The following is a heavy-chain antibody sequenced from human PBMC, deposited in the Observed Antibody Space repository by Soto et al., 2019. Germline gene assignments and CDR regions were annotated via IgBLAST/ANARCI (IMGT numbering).Heavy chain of an antibody. CDR2: IWYDGSNK. V-gene: IGHV3-33*01. Sequence: GGSLRLSCAASGFTFSSYGMHWIRQAPGKWLEWVAVIWYDGSNKYYADSVKGRFTISRDNSKNTLYLQMNSLRAEDTAVYYCARESAMTGAPYYFDYWGQGXLVTVSS. D-gene: IGHD5-18*01. CDR3: ARESAMTGAPYYFDY. CDR1: GFTFSSYG. J-gene: IGHJ4*02.